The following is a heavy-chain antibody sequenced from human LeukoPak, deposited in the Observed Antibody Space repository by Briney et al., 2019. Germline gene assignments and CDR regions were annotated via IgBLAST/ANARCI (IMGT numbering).Heavy chain of an antibody. D-gene: IGHD1-26*01. CDR3: GMSGDRVPLQDDVFDV. V-gene: IGHV5-51*01. Sequence: GESLKISCKVSGYSFTSYCIGWVRQMPGKGLEWMGIIYPGDSGPTYSPSFQGQVTISVDKSINTAYLQWSSLQASDTAMYYCGMSGDRVPLQDDVFDVWGQGTTVTLST. CDR2: IYPGDSGP. J-gene: IGHJ3*01. CDR1: GYSFTSYC.